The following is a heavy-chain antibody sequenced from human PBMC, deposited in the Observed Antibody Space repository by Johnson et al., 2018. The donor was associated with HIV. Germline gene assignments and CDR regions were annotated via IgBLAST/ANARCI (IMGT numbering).Heavy chain of an antibody. CDR1: GFIFSDYY. CDR2: ISFSDSTI. J-gene: IGHJ3*02. Sequence: HVQLVESGGGLVKPGGSLRLSCVASGFIFSDYYMSWIRQAPGKGLEWVSYISFSDSTIYSADSVQGRFTISRDNAKNSLYLQMNSLRAEDTAVYYCARGDYGDYGRDAFDIWGQGTMVTVSS. V-gene: IGHV3-11*04. CDR3: ARGDYGDYGRDAFDI. D-gene: IGHD4-17*01.